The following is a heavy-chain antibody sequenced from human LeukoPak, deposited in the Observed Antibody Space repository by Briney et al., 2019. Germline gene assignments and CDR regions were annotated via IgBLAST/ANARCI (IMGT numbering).Heavy chain of an antibody. V-gene: IGHV1-69*04. Sequence: SVKVSCKASGGTFSSYAISWVRQAPGQGLEWMGRIIPILGIANYAQRFQGRVTITADKSTSTAYMELSSLRSEDTAVYYCARGAGYSFDYWGQGTLVTVSS. CDR1: GGTFSSYA. CDR2: IIPILGIA. D-gene: IGHD5-18*01. CDR3: ARGAGYSFDY. J-gene: IGHJ4*02.